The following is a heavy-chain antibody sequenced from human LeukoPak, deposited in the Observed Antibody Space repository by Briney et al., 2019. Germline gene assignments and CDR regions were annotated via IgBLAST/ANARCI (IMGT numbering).Heavy chain of an antibody. J-gene: IGHJ4*02. V-gene: IGHV3-53*01. CDR1: GFTVSSNL. Sequence: QSGGSLRLSCVVSGFTVSSNLMNWVRQAPGKGLEWVSAMNSGGDTYYADSVRGRFIISRDKSRNTLNLQMNSLRVDDTAVYYCARGGSMVRGVLWGQGTLVTVSS. CDR3: ARGGSMVRGVL. CDR2: MNSGGDT. D-gene: IGHD3-10*01.